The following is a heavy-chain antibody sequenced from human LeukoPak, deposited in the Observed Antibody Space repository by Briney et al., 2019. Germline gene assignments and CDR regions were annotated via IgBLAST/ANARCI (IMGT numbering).Heavy chain of an antibody. CDR2: IYNTGSA. CDR1: DDSINSGGYY. J-gene: IGHJ4*02. Sequence: PSETLSLTCTVSDDSINSGGYYWTWVRQHPGKGLQWIGYIYNTGSAYYNPSLESRVTISVDTSKNQFSLKLTSVTAADTAVYYCARDWRMGEGYFDYWGQGTLVTVSS. D-gene: IGHD3-16*01. V-gene: IGHV4-31*03. CDR3: ARDWRMGEGYFDY.